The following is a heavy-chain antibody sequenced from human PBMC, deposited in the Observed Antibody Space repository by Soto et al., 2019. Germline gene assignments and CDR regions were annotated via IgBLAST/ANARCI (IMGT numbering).Heavy chain of an antibody. V-gene: IGHV4-4*02. CDR3: ARAAPYSSSHFDY. Sequence: TLSLTCAVSGGSISSSNWWSWVRQPPGKGLEWIGEIYHSGSTNYNPSLKSRVTISVDKSKNQFSLKLSSVTAADTAVYYCARAAPYSSSHFDYWGQGTLVTVSS. CDR1: GGSISSSNW. J-gene: IGHJ4*02. D-gene: IGHD6-13*01. CDR2: IYHSGST.